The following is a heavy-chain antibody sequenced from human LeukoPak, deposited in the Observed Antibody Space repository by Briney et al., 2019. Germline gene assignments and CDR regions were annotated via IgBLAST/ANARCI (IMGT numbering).Heavy chain of an antibody. CDR1: GFTFYGYA. CDR2: ISWNSGSI. V-gene: IGHV3-9*01. Sequence: GGSLRLSCAASGFTFYGYAMHWVRHAPGEGLEWVSGISWNSGSIGYADSVKGRFTISRDNAKNSLYLQMNSLRAEDTALYYCAKDMAMDVWGQGTTVTVSS. CDR3: AKDMAMDV. J-gene: IGHJ6*02.